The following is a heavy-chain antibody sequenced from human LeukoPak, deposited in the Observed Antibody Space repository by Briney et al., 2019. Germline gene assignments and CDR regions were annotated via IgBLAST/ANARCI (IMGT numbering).Heavy chain of an antibody. CDR1: GYTFTSYG. J-gene: IGHJ4*02. CDR3: ARDVGPIRKYCSSTSCYEVDY. D-gene: IGHD2-2*01. CDR2: ISAYNGNT. Sequence: ASVKVSCKASGYTFTSYGISWVRQAPGQGLEWMGWISAYNGNTNYAQKLQGRVTMTTDTSTSTAYMELRSLRSDDTAVYYCARDVGPIRKYCSSTSCYEVDYWGQGTLVTVSS. V-gene: IGHV1-18*01.